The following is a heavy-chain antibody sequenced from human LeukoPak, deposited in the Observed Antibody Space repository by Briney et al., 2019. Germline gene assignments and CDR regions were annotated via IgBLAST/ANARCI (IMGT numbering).Heavy chain of an antibody. D-gene: IGHD3-10*01. CDR1: GFTFSSYS. Sequence: GGSLRLACAASGFTFSSYSMSWVRQAPVQGLEWVSYISSSSSTIYYADSVKGRFTISRDNAKNSLYLQMNSLRAENTAVYYCANTRGPAYYYYMDVWGKGTTVTISS. V-gene: IGHV3-48*01. CDR3: ANTRGPAYYYYMDV. CDR2: ISSSSSTI. J-gene: IGHJ6*03.